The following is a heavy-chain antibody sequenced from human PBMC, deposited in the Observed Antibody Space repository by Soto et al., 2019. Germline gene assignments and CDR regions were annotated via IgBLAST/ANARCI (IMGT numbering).Heavy chain of an antibody. J-gene: IGHJ6*02. CDR3: ARAPPYNWNDNYYYGMDV. Sequence: GGSLRLSCAASGFTFSSNWMHWVRQAPGKGLVRVSRINSDGSSTSYADSVKGRFTISRDNAKNTLYLQMNSLRAEDTAVYYCARAPPYNWNDNYYYGMDVCGQGTTVTVSS. CDR1: GFTFSSNW. D-gene: IGHD1-20*01. V-gene: IGHV3-74*01. CDR2: INSDGSST.